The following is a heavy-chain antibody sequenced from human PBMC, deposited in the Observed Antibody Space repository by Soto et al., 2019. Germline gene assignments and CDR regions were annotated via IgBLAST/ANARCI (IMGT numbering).Heavy chain of an antibody. CDR3: ARKAYCASGSINLFDS. D-gene: IGHD3-10*01. CDR2: FYHSVST. CDR1: GYSINSDDY. Sequence: TSETLSLTCTVSGYSINSDDYWCWIRQPPGEGLEWIASFYHSVSTFYNPSLRRRITTSIDTSKNKFSLRLTAVTVADTAMYYCARKAYCASGSINLFDSWGQGTLVTVSS. J-gene: IGHJ4*02. V-gene: IGHV4-38-2*02.